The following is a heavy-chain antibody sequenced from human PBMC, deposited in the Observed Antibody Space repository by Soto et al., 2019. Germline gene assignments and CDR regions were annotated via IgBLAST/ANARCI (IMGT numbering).Heavy chain of an antibody. V-gene: IGHV1-46*01. CDR1: VFRFSDYF. Sequence: ASVKVTCKASVFRFSDYFMHCVRQAPGQGLEWMGIINPSGDSRSYAQKFQGRVTLTREKSTSTVYMDLRSLTYDDPAVYYCARDEGEYDILTGYYKAHHFDYWGQGVPVTVSS. D-gene: IGHD3-9*01. CDR2: INPSGDSR. J-gene: IGHJ4*02. CDR3: ARDEGEYDILTGYYKAHHFDY.